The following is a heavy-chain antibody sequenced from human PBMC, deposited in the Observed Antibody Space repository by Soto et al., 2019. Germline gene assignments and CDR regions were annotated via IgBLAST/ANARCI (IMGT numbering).Heavy chain of an antibody. CDR2: IKEDGSEK. CDR1: GFSFSTFS. V-gene: IGHV3-7*03. D-gene: IGHD1-26*01. J-gene: IGHJ6*02. CDR3: ARGRGYYYGMDV. Sequence: GGSLRLSCVASGFSFSTFSMAWVRQAPGKGLEWVAKIKEDGSEKYYVDSLKGRFTVSRDNAKNSLFLQINSLKVEDTAVYYCARGRGYYYGMDVWGPGTSVTVSS.